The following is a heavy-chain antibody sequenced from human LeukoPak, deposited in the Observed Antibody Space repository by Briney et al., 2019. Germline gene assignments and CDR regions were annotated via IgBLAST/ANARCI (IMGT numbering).Heavy chain of an antibody. V-gene: IGHV3-7*01. J-gene: IGHJ5*02. D-gene: IGHD3-10*01. CDR3: ARDDVLLWFGELLYGGWFDP. Sequence: GGSLRLSCAASGFTFSSYSMNWVRQAPGKGLEWVANIKQDGSEKYYVDSVKGRFTISRDNAKNSLYLQMNSLRAEDTAVYYCARDDVLLWFGELLYGGWFDPWGQGTLVTVSS. CDR2: IKQDGSEK. CDR1: GFTFSSYS.